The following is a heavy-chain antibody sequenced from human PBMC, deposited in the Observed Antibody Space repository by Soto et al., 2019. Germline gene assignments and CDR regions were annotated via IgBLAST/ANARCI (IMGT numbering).Heavy chain of an antibody. Sequence: PVKVSCKTSGYTFTVYHIHWVRQAPGQGLEWMGWINTNTGDTNYAQKFQGWVTMTRDTSINTAYVQLSRLTSDDTAVYYCARWVGASNWFDHWGQGTLVTVSS. J-gene: IGHJ5*02. CDR3: ARWVGASNWFDH. V-gene: IGHV1-2*04. CDR2: INTNTGDT. CDR1: GYTFTVYH. D-gene: IGHD1-26*01.